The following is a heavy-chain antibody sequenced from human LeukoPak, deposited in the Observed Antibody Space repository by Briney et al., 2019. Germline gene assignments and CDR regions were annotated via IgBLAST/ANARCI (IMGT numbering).Heavy chain of an antibody. J-gene: IGHJ4*02. D-gene: IGHD3-10*01. CDR3: AKERGSGSYL. V-gene: IGHV3-9*01. Sequence: GGSLRLSCAASGFTFDDYAMHWVRQAPGKGLEWVSGISWNSGSIGYADSVKGRFTISRDNAKNSLYLQMNSLRAEDTALYYCAKERGSGSYLWGQGTLVTVSS. CDR2: ISWNSGSI. CDR1: GFTFDDYA.